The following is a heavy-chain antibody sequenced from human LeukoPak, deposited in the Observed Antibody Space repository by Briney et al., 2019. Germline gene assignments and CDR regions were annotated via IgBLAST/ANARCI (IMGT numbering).Heavy chain of an antibody. CDR1: GFYFNPYW. J-gene: IGHJ4*02. V-gene: IGHV3-7*01. CDR2: ISHDGYST. Sequence: GGSLRLSCVASGFYFNPYWMAWVRQAPGKGLEWVATISHDGYSTFYVDSVRGRFSISRDNAQNSLFLQMSSLRADDTAVYYCAREYYSSFDYWGQEALVTVSS. CDR3: AREYYSSFDY. D-gene: IGHD2-21*01.